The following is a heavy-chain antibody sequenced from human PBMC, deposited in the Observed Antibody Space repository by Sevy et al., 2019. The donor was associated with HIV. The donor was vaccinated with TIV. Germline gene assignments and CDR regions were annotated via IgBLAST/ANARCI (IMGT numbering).Heavy chain of an antibody. CDR3: AKDLIFAVGEAFDI. CDR2: ISGSGGSP. Sequence: GGSLRLSCVASGFTFSSYAMNWVRQAPGKGLEWVSSISGSGGSPYYAVSVKGRFTISRDNSKNMLYLQMNSLRAEDTAIYYCAKDLIFAVGEAFDIWGQRTMVTVSS. D-gene: IGHD3-3*01. V-gene: IGHV3-23*01. CDR1: GFTFSSYA. J-gene: IGHJ3*02.